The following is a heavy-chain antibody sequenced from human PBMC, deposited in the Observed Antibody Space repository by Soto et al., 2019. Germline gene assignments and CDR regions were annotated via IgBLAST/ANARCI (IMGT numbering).Heavy chain of an antibody. V-gene: IGHV5-51*01. Sequence: GESLKISCKTSGYTFTTYWVGWVRQRPGEGLEWMGIIYPSDSDTRYSPSFQGHVMFSVDKSLETAYLEWSSLKTSDTAVYFCARRVGVMVPFDYWGQGTQVTVSS. CDR1: GYTFTTYW. CDR3: ARRVGVMVPFDY. J-gene: IGHJ4*02. CDR2: IYPSDSDT. D-gene: IGHD3-16*01.